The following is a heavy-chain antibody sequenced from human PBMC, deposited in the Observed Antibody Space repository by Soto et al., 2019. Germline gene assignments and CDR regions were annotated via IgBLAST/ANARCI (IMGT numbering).Heavy chain of an antibody. Sequence: PSQTLSLTCAISGDSVSSNSAAWNWIRQSPSRGLEWLGRTYYRSKWYNDYAVSVKSRITINPDTSKNQFSLQLNSVTPEDTAVYYCAREGSTSGRRWLQLHKPKDYGMDVWGQGTTVTVSS. J-gene: IGHJ6*02. CDR1: GDSVSSNSAA. V-gene: IGHV6-1*01. CDR2: TYYRSKWYN. D-gene: IGHD5-12*01. CDR3: AREGSTSGRRWLQLHKPKDYGMDV.